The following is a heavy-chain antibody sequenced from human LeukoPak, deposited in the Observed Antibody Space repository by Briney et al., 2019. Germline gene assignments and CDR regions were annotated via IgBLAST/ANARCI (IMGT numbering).Heavy chain of an antibody. V-gene: IGHV1-46*01. D-gene: IGHD6-19*01. CDR2: INPSGGST. CDR3: ASGQGSGWLYYCYYGMDV. J-gene: IGHJ6*02. CDR1: GYTFTSYY. Sequence: ASVKVSCKASGYTFTSYYMHWVRQAPGQGLEWMGIINPSGGSTSYAQKFQGRVTMTRDTSTSTVYMELSSLRSEDTAVYYCASGQGSGWLYYCYYGMDVWGQGTTVTVSS.